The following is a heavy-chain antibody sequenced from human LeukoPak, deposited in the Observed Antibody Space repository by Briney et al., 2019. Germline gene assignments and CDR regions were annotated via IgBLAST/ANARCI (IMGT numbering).Heavy chain of an antibody. Sequence: ASVKVSCKTSGYTFTGYYIHLLRQAPGQGLEWMGWISAYNGNTNYAQKLQGRVTMTTDTSTSTAYMELRSLRSDDTAVYYCAREPPFYSSGWSPGYWGQGTLVTVSS. J-gene: IGHJ4*02. V-gene: IGHV1-18*04. CDR1: GYTFTGYY. D-gene: IGHD6-19*01. CDR3: AREPPFYSSGWSPGY. CDR2: ISAYNGNT.